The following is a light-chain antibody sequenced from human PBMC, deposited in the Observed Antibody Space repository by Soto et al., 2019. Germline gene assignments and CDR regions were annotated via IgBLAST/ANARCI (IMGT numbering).Light chain of an antibody. J-gene: IGLJ2*01. Sequence: QSALTQPASVSGSPGQSITISCTGTSSDVGGYNYVSWYQQHPGKAPKLMIYDVSNRPSGVSNRFSGSKSGNTASLTISGLQAEDEDDYYCSSYTSSSTGVVFGGGTKVTVL. CDR1: SSDVGGYNY. CDR3: SSYTSSSTGVV. CDR2: DVS. V-gene: IGLV2-14*01.